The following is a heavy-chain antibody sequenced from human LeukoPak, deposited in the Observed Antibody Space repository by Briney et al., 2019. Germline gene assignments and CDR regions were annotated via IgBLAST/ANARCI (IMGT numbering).Heavy chain of an antibody. CDR2: ISSDGSNK. D-gene: IGHD6-13*01. CDR3: ARDSAIAAAGGYFDY. CDR1: GFTFSSYA. J-gene: IGHJ4*02. V-gene: IGHV3-30-3*01. Sequence: PGGSLRLSCAASGFTFSSYAMHWVRQAPGQGLERGTVISSDGSNKYYADSVKVRFTISRDNSKNKLYLQMNSLRAEDTAVYYCARDSAIAAAGGYFDYWGQGTLVTVAS.